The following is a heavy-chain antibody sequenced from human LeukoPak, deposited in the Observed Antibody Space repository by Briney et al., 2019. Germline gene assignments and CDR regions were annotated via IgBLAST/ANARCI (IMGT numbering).Heavy chain of an antibody. CDR2: INPNSGGT. J-gene: IGHJ4*02. D-gene: IGHD6-13*01. Sequence: VASVKVSCKASGYTFTGYYMHWVRQAPGQGLEWMGWINPNSGGTNYAQKFQGRVTMTRDTSISTAYMELSRLRSDDTAVYYCARRYSSSWSNFDYWGQGTLVTVSS. CDR1: GYTFTGYY. CDR3: ARRYSSSWSNFDY. V-gene: IGHV1-2*02.